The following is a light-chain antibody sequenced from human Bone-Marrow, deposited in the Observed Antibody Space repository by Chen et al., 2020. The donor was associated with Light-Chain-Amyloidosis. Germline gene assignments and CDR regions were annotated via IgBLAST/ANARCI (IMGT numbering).Light chain of an antibody. CDR1: QDIASY. J-gene: IGKJ3*01. V-gene: IGKV1-9*01. CDR2: AAS. Sequence: IQLTQSPSSLSASEGDRVTITCRASQDIASYLAWYQQKPGKAPKLLIHAASTLPSWVPSRFSGSASGADFTLTISSLQAEDFATYYCQQLNFLPPTFGPGTKVDMK. CDR3: QQLNFLPPT.